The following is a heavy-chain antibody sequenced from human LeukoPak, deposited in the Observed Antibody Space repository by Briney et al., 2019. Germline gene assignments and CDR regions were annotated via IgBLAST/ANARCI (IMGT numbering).Heavy chain of an antibody. CDR3: AKGPEYKGFSSGTFVL. CDR1: GFSIRTFA. Sequence: AVSLRRSCAASGFSIRTFAMEWVRPAQGKGREWVTFIMSDGGNNANEDSVKGRITVYKSNSRNTMDLKMRSLRAKDPYFYACAKGPEYKGFSSGTFVLWGQGTLVTVSS. CDR2: IMSDGGNN. V-gene: IGHV3-30*02. D-gene: IGHD6-6*01. J-gene: IGHJ4*02.